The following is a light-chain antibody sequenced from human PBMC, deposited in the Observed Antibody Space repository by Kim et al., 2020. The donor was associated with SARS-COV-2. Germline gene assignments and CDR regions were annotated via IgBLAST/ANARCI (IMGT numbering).Light chain of an antibody. CDR3: QVWDSSTYV. J-gene: IGLJ1*01. Sequence: SVALGQTARITCGGNNIGSKNVHWYQQKPGQAPVLVIYRDSTRPSGIPELFSGSNSGNTATLTISRAQAGDEADYYCQVWDSSTYVFGTGTKVTVL. CDR1: NIGSKN. CDR2: RDS. V-gene: IGLV3-9*01.